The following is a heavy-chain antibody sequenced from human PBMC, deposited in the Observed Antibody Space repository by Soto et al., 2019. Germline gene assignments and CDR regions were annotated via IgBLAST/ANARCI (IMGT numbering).Heavy chain of an antibody. CDR3: AKDRRDCTNGVCYFNYYGMDV. D-gene: IGHD2-8*01. J-gene: IGHJ6*02. V-gene: IGHV3-23*01. CDR1: GFTFSSYA. CDR2: ISGSGGST. Sequence: PGGSLRLSXAASGFTFSSYAVSWVRQAPGKGLEWVSTISGSGGSTYYADSVKGRFTISRDNSKNTLYLQMNSLRAEDTAVYYCAKDRRDCTNGVCYFNYYGMDVWGQGTTVTVSS.